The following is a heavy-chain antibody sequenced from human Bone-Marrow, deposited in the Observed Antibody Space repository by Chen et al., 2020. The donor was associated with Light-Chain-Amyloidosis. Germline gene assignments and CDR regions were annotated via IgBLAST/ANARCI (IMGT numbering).Heavy chain of an antibody. CDR2: IWFDGNSK. D-gene: IGHD6-6*01. V-gene: IGHV3-33*01. CDR3: GRDIEYFSSSTLYYAMDV. Sequence: QVQLVASGGGVVHPGRSLRLSCVASGFNFSTSAMHWVRQAPGKGLERVAVIWFDGNSKYYADSVKGRFTVSRDNFKNTLYLEMNSLRADDRALYYCGRDIEYFSSSTLYYAMDVWGQGTTVTVSS. J-gene: IGHJ6*02. CDR1: GFNFSTSA.